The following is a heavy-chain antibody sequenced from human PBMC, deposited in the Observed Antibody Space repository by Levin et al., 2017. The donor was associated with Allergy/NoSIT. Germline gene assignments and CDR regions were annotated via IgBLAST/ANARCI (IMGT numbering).Heavy chain of an antibody. Sequence: GESLKISCAASGFTFSSYAMSWVRQAPGKGLEWVSAISGSGGSTYYADSVKGRFTISRDNSKNTLYLQMNSLRAEDTAVYYCAKIRQLWDTKLIGSCDYWGQGTLVTVSS. CDR3: AKIRQLWDTKLIGSCDY. CDR1: GFTFSSYA. J-gene: IGHJ4*02. D-gene: IGHD5-18*01. V-gene: IGHV3-23*01. CDR2: ISGSGGST.